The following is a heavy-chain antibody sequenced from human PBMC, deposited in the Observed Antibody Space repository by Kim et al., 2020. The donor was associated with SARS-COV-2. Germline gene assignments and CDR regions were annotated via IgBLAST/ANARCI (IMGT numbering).Heavy chain of an antibody. D-gene: IGHD5-12*01. CDR2: INHSGST. J-gene: IGHJ4*02. V-gene: IGHV4-34*01. CDR1: GGSFSGYY. Sequence: SETLSLTCAVYGGSFSGYYWSWIRQPPGKGLEWIGKINHSGSTNYNPSLKSRVTISVDTSKNQFSLKLSSVTAADTAVYYCARVKTASLWLRSYYFDYWGQGTLVTVSS. CDR3: ARVKTASLWLRSYYFDY.